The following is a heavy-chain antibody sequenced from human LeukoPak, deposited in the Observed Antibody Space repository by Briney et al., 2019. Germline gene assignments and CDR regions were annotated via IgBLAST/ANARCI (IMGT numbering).Heavy chain of an antibody. V-gene: IGHV3-23*01. Sequence: GGSLRLSCAASGFTFSSYAMSWVRRAPGKGLEWVSAISGSGGSTYYADSVKGRFTISRDNSKNTLYLQMNSLRAEDTAVYYCAKSTSGYSSSWYDYWGQGTLVTVSS. D-gene: IGHD6-13*01. CDR3: AKSTSGYSSSWYDY. CDR1: GFTFSSYA. J-gene: IGHJ4*02. CDR2: ISGSGGST.